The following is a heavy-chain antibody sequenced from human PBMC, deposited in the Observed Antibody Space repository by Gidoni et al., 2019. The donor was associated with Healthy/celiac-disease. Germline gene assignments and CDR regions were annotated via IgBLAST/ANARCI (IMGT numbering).Heavy chain of an antibody. CDR1: GFTFSSYS. CDR2: ISSSSSYI. V-gene: IGHV3-21*01. CDR3: ARDLVAARPRAGWFDP. Sequence: EVQLVESGGGLVKPGGSLRLSCAASGFTFSSYSMNWVRQAPGKGLEWVSSISSSSSYIYYADSVKGRFTISRDNAKNSLYLQMNSLRAEDTAVYYCARDLVAARPRAGWFDPWGQGTLVTVSS. J-gene: IGHJ5*02. D-gene: IGHD6-6*01.